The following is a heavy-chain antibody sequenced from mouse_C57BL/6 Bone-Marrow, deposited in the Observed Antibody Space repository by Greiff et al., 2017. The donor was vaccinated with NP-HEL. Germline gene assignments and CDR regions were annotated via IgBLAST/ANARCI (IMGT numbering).Heavy chain of an antibody. V-gene: IGHV14-1*01. CDR3: TTLGWLRRAWFAY. J-gene: IGHJ3*01. D-gene: IGHD2-2*01. CDR2: IDPEDGDT. Sequence: EVQLQQSGAELVRPGASVKLSCTASGFNIKDYYMHWVKQRPEQGLEWIGRIDPEDGDTESAPKFQGKATMTADTSSNTAYLQLSSLTSEDTAVYYCTTLGWLRRAWFAYWGQGTLVTVSA. CDR1: GFNIKDYY.